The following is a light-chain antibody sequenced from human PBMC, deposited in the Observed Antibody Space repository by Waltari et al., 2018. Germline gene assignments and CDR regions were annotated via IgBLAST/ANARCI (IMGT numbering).Light chain of an antibody. Sequence: IVMTQSPATRSLSPGERATLTCRGSQSVSSNLAWYQQKPGQAHRLLIYGASTRATCIPARFSGSGSGTEFTLTISSLQSEDFAVYYCQQYNNWPPLTFGGGNKVEIK. CDR2: GAS. J-gene: IGKJ4*01. CDR3: QQYNNWPPLT. V-gene: IGKV3-15*01. CDR1: QSVSSN.